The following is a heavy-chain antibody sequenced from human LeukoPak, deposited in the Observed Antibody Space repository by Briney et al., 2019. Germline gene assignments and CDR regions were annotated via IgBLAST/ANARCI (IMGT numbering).Heavy chain of an antibody. Sequence: PGGSLRLSCAASGFSITDWPLSWVRQAPGEGLEWISAIGVRTHYADSVKGRFTISRDGSKNTLYLQMNSLTVEDMAIYFCAAGHQNSLEGYWGQGTLVSVAS. J-gene: IGHJ4*02. D-gene: IGHD1-1*01. CDR2: IGVRT. CDR1: GFSITDWP. CDR3: AAGHQNSLEGY. V-gene: IGHV3-23*01.